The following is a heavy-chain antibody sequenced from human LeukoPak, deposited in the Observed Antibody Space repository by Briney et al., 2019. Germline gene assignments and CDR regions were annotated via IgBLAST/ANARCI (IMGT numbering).Heavy chain of an antibody. CDR3: ATWDINSGSYLN. V-gene: IGHV1-46*01. D-gene: IGHD1-26*01. J-gene: IGHJ4*02. Sequence: ASVKVSCKASGYTFTSYYMHWVRQAPGQGLEWMGIINPSGGSTSYAQKFQGRVTMTRDTSISTAYMELSRLRSDDTAVYYCATWDINSGSYLNWGQGTLVTVSS. CDR2: INPSGGST. CDR1: GYTFTSYY.